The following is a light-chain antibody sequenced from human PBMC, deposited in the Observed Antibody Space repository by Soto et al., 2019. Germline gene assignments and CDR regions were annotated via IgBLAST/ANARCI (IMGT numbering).Light chain of an antibody. V-gene: IGKV3-20*01. CDR1: QSVSSNY. Sequence: EIVLTQSPGTLSLSPGERATLSRRAIQSVSSNYLAWYQQKPGQAPRLLIYGASSRATGVPDRFSGSGSGTDFTLTISKLEPEDFALYYCQQYGSSPPLTFGGGTKVDTK. J-gene: IGKJ4*01. CDR3: QQYGSSPPLT. CDR2: GAS.